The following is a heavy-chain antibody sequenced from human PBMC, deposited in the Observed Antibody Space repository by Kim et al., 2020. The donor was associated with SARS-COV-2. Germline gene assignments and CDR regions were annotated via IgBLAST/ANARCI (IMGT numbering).Heavy chain of an antibody. D-gene: IGHD6-25*01. CDR3: ASGRLGGYPLDV. CDR2: MNPNSGNT. CDR1: GYTFTSYD. Sequence: ASVKVSCKASGYTFTSYDINWVRQATGQGLEWMGWMNPNSGNTGYAQKFQGRVTMTRNTSISTAYMELSSLRSEDTAVHYCASGRLGGYPLDVWGQGTTVTVSS. J-gene: IGHJ6*02. V-gene: IGHV1-8*01.